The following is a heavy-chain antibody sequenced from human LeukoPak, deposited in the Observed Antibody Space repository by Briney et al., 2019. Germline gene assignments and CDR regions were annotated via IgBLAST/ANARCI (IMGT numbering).Heavy chain of an antibody. CDR2: VYASGST. D-gene: IGHD3-10*01. V-gene: IGHV4-4*07. J-gene: IGHJ5*02. CDR1: GDSINNYY. Sequence: SETLSLTCNVSGDSINNYYWSWIRQPAGKGLEWIGRVYASGSTNYNPSLKSRVPISVDTSKKQFSLKLSSVTAADTAVYYCARLRITMVRGVRRGNWFDPWGQGTLVTVSS. CDR3: ARLRITMVRGVRRGNWFDP.